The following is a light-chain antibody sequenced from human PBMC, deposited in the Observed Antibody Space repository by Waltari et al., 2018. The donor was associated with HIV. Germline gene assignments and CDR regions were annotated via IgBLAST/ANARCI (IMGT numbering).Light chain of an antibody. CDR2: STN. CDR3: QLYYDGAWV. Sequence: QTVVTQEPSLTVSPGGTVTLTCASSTGAVTSAYYPNWFRLKPGQAPRALIYSTNYKHSVTPVRVSGSLLGGKAALTLSGVQPEDEAEYYCQLYYDGAWVFGGGTKLTVL. J-gene: IGLJ3*02. CDR1: TGAVTSAYY. V-gene: IGLV7-43*01.